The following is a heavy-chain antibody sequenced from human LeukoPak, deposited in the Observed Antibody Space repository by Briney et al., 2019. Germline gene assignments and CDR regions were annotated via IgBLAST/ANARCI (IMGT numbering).Heavy chain of an antibody. CDR2: INPNSGGT. CDR3: ARQNYYDSSGYYETIFDY. D-gene: IGHD3-22*01. V-gene: IGHV1-2*04. Sequence: ASVKVSCKASGYTFTGYYMHWVRQAPGQGLEWMGWINPNSGGTNYAQKFQGWVTMTRDTSISTAYMELSRLRSDDTAVYYCARQNYYDSSGYYETIFDYWGQGTLVTVSS. J-gene: IGHJ4*02. CDR1: GYTFTGYY.